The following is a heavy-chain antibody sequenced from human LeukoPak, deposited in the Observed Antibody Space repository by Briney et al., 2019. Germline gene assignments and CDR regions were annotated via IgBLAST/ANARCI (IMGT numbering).Heavy chain of an antibody. D-gene: IGHD2-2*01. J-gene: IGHJ4*02. V-gene: IGHV1-18*01. CDR2: ISAYNGNT. CDR3: ARDHRDIVVVPAAMGY. Sequence: ASVKVSCKAAGYTFTRYGISWVRQAPGQGLEWMGWISAYNGNTNYAQKLQGRVTMTTDTSTSTAYMELRSLRSDDTAVYYCARDHRDIVVVPAAMGYWGQGTLVTVSS. CDR1: GYTFTRYG.